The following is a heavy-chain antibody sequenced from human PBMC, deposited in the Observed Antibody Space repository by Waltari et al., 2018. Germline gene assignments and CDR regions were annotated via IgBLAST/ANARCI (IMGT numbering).Heavy chain of an antibody. CDR2: FDPEDGET. CDR1: GYTLTELS. V-gene: IGHV1-24*01. CDR3: ATGPAGSGSYRTYYFDY. J-gene: IGHJ4*02. D-gene: IGHD3-10*01. Sequence: QVQLVQSGAEVKKPGASVKVSCKVSGYTLTELSMHWVRQAPGKGLEWMGGFDPEDGETIYEQKFQGRVTMTEDTSTDTAYMELSSLRSEDTAVYYCATGPAGSGSYRTYYFDYWGQGTLVTVSS.